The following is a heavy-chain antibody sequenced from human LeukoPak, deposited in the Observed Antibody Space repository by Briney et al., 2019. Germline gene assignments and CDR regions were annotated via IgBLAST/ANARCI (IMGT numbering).Heavy chain of an antibody. CDR3: AREGFSTVTSDY. V-gene: IGHV3-11*04. D-gene: IGHD4-17*01. CDR1: EFSVKYNY. CDR2: ISHDSVVI. J-gene: IGHJ4*02. Sequence: GGSLRLSCAASEFSVKYNYMTWVRQAPGKGLEWVSYISHDSVVIYYTDSVKGRFTVSRDNVNNLLYLQMNRLTVDDAAVYYCAREGFSTVTSDYWGQGTLVTVSS.